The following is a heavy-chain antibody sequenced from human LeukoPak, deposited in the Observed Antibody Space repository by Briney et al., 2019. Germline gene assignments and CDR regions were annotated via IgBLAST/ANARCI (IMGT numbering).Heavy chain of an antibody. J-gene: IGHJ5*01. CDR2: IYHSGST. CDR3: ARGSSGWPPYWFDS. Sequence: SQTLSLACAVSGYSISSGYYWGWIRQPPGKGLEWIGSIYHSGSTYYNPSLKSQVTISVDTSKNQFSLKLSSVTAADTAVYYCARGSSGWPPYWFDSWGQGTLVTVSS. CDR1: GYSISSGYY. D-gene: IGHD6-19*01. V-gene: IGHV4-38-2*01.